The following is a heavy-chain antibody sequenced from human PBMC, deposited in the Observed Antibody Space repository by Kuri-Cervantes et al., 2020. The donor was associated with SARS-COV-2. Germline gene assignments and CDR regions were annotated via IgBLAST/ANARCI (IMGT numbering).Heavy chain of an antibody. CDR2: ISGRSGST. J-gene: IGHJ6*02. Sequence: GESLKIFCAASGFTFSSYAISWVRQAPGKGLEWVSAISGRSGSTYNADPVKGRFTIPRDKSKNTQYLQMNSLRAEDTAVYYCAKDPEGYYYDSSGYYHDYYYGMDVWGQGTTVTVSS. D-gene: IGHD3-22*01. CDR3: AKDPEGYYYDSSGYYHDYYYGMDV. V-gene: IGHV3-23*01. CDR1: GFTFSSYA.